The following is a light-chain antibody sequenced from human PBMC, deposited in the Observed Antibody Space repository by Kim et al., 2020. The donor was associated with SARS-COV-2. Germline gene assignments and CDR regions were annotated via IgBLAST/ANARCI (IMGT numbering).Light chain of an antibody. CDR3: CSYAGRSTWV. V-gene: IGLV2-11*03. CDR1: SSDVGGYSY. J-gene: IGLJ3*02. Sequence: QSVTISCTGTSSDVGGYSYVSWYQQHPGKATKVMIYAVTKRPSGVPDRFSGSKSGNTASLTISGLQAEDEADYYCCSYAGRSTWVFGGGTQLTVL. CDR2: AVT.